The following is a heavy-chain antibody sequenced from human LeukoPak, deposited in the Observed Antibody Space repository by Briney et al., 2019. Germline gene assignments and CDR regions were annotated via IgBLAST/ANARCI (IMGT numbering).Heavy chain of an antibody. Sequence: GASVKVPCKPSGYPFTASGLTWIRQAPGQGLEWMGWVNPYNGDTAYAQSLQGRVTMTTDTSTNTAYMELRSLRSDDTAVYYCTRGGVNNNLLDFWGQGAVVTVSS. D-gene: IGHD3-10*01. CDR2: VNPYNGDT. J-gene: IGHJ4*02. V-gene: IGHV1-18*01. CDR3: TRGGVNNNLLDF. CDR1: GYPFTASG.